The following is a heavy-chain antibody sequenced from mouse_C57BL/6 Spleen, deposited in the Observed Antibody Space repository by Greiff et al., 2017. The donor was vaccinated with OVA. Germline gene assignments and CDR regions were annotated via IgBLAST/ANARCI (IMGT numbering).Heavy chain of an antibody. J-gene: IGHJ4*01. Sequence: QVQLQQSGAELARPGASVKMSCKASGYTFTSYTMHWVKQRPGQGLEWIGYINPSNGGTKYNQKFKNKATLTADKSSSTAYMQLSSLTSEDSAVYYFATFAIHYYYAAYAMVYCGQGTSVTVS. CDR3: ATFAIHYYYAAYAMVY. V-gene: IGHV1-4*01. D-gene: IGHD2-4*01. CDR1: GYTFTSYT. CDR2: INPSNGGT.